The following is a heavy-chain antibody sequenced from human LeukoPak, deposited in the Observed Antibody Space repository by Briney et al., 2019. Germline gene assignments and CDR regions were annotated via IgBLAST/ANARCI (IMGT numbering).Heavy chain of an antibody. CDR2: IWYDGSNK. J-gene: IGHJ4*02. V-gene: IGHV3-33*01. Sequence: PGASLRLSCAASGFTFSSYGMHWVRQAPGKGLEWVAVIWYDGSNKYYADSVKGRFTISRDNSKNTLYLQMNSLRAEDTAVYYCARGGAVAGLDYWGQGTLVTVSS. CDR3: ARGGAVAGLDY. D-gene: IGHD6-19*01. CDR1: GFTFSSYG.